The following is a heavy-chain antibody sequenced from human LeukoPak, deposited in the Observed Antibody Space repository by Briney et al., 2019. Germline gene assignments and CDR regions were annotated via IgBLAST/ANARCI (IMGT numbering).Heavy chain of an antibody. CDR1: GFTVTNNY. J-gene: IGHJ5*02. CDR3: AKEPASSGWFDP. CDR2: IYSSGNT. V-gene: IGHV3-53*01. Sequence: GGSLRLSCAASGFTVTNNYMSWVRQAPGKGLEWVSVIYSSGNTYYADSVKGRFTISRDNSKNTLYLQMNSLRAEDTAVYYCAKEPASSGWFDPWGQGTLVAVSS. D-gene: IGHD6-19*01.